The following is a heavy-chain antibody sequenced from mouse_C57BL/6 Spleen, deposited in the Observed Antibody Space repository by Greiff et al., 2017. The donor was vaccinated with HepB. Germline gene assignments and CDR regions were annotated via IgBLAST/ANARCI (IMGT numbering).Heavy chain of an antibody. D-gene: IGHD2-4*01. V-gene: IGHV1-66*01. CDR2: IYPGSGNT. CDR3: ARSYYDYAEWYFDV. CDR1: GYSFTSYY. J-gene: IGHJ1*03. Sequence: QVQLQQSGPELVKPGASVKISCKASGYSFTSYYIHWVKQRPGQGLEWIGWIYPGSGNTKYNEKFKSKATLTVDKPSSTAYMQLSSLTSEDSAVYYCARSYYDYAEWYFDVWGTGTTVTVSS.